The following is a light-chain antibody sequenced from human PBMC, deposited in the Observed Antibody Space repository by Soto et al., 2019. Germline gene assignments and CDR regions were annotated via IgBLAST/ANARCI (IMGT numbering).Light chain of an antibody. CDR3: QQSYSTPYT. Sequence: DIQMTQSPATLSAFVGDRFTITCRASQSISSYLNWYQQKPGKAPKLLIYAASSLQSGVPSRFSGSGSGTDFTLTISSLQPEDFATYYCQQSYSTPYTFGQGTKVDIK. V-gene: IGKV1-39*01. J-gene: IGKJ2*01. CDR1: QSISSY. CDR2: AAS.